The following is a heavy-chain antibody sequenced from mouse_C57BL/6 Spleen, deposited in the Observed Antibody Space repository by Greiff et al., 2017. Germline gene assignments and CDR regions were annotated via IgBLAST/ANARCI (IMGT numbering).Heavy chain of an antibody. CDR2: IYPGDGDT. V-gene: IGHV1-82*01. Sequence: VQLQQSGPELVKPGASVKISCKASGYAFSSSWMNWVKQRPGKGLEWIGRIYPGDGDTNYNGKFKGKATLTADKSSSTAYMQLSSLTSEHSAVYFCARKGLYSNYFDYWGQGTTLTVSS. J-gene: IGHJ2*01. D-gene: IGHD2-5*01. CDR3: ARKGLYSNYFDY. CDR1: GYAFSSSW.